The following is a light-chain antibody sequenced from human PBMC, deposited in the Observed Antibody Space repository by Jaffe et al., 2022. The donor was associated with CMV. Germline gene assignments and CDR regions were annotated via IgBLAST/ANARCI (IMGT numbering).Light chain of an antibody. Sequence: EVVMTQSPATLSVSPGERATLSCRASQSVSGSLAWYQQKPGQAPRLLIYAASTRATGIPARFSGSGSGTEFTLTISSLQSEDFAVYYCQRYNNWPPYTFGQGTKLEMK. J-gene: IGKJ2*01. CDR3: QRYNNWPPYT. V-gene: IGKV3-15*01. CDR2: AAS. CDR1: QSVSGS.